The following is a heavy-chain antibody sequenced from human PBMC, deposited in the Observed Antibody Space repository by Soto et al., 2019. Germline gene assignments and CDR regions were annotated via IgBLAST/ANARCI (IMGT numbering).Heavy chain of an antibody. CDR2: INAGNGNT. J-gene: IGHJ3*02. D-gene: IGHD2-15*01. Sequence: ASVKVSCKASGYTFTSYAMHCVRQAPGQRLEWMGWINAGNGNTKYSQKFQGRVTITRDTSASTAYMELGSLTSEDTAVYYCARDDCSGGSCYPPTGAFDIWGQGTMVTVSS. CDR3: ARDDCSGGSCYPPTGAFDI. V-gene: IGHV1-3*01. CDR1: GYTFTSYA.